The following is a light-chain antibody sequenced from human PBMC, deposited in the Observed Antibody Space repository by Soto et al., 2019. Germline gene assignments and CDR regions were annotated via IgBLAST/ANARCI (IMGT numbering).Light chain of an antibody. Sequence: EIVMTQSPATLSVSPGERATLSCRASQSVGSGLSWYQQKPGQAPRLLIYGASTRATGIPARFSGSGSGTDFTLTISRLEPEDFVVFYCCQYGSTPPTFGQGTKVDI. J-gene: IGKJ1*01. CDR1: QSVGSG. CDR2: GAS. V-gene: IGKV3-15*01. CDR3: CQYGSTPPT.